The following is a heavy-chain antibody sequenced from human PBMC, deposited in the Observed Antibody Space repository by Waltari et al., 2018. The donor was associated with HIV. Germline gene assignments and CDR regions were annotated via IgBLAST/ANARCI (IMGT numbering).Heavy chain of an antibody. CDR3: TSWPYISSSRHNY. Sequence: EVRLLESGGGLVQPGGSLRLSCAVSGFTFSDSAMHWVRQPSGKGLGLVARMRTRTYNYATVYAASVRDRFTISRDDSTNTAFLQMDSLKIEDTAVYYCTSWPYISSSRHNYWGQGTLVTVSS. D-gene: IGHD1-20*01. J-gene: IGHJ4*02. CDR1: GFTFSDSA. CDR2: MRTRTYNYAT. V-gene: IGHV3-73*01.